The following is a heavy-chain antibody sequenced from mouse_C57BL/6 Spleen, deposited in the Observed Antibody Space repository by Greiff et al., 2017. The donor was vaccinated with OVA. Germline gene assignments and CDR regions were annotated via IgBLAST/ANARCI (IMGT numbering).Heavy chain of an antibody. CDR2: INPYNGGT. V-gene: IGHV1-19*01. CDR3: AQTAQAYFDY. Sequence: DVQLPPSGPVLVNPGASVKMSCTASGYTFPDYSLNWVKQSHGPCLSWIGVINPYNGGTSYNQKFKGKATLTVDKSSSTAYMELNSLTSEDSAVYYCAQTAQAYFDYWGQGTTLTVSS. J-gene: IGHJ2*01. D-gene: IGHD3-2*02. CDR1: GYTFPDYS.